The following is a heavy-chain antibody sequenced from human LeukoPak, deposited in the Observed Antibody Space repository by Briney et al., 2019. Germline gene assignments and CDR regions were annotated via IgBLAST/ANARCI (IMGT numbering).Heavy chain of an antibody. Sequence: SQTLSLTCVVSGASISSGGHSWSWIRQPPGKGWEWIGYIYHGGPTFYNPSLKSRVTISVDRSKNQFSLRLNSVTAADTAVYYCARVLRVGATTVAFDIWGQGTMVTVSS. J-gene: IGHJ3*02. CDR1: GASISSGGHS. CDR3: ARVLRVGATTVAFDI. CDR2: IYHGGPT. V-gene: IGHV4-30-2*01. D-gene: IGHD1-26*01.